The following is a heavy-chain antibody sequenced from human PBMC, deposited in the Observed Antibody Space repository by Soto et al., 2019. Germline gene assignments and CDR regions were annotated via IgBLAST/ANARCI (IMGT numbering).Heavy chain of an antibody. D-gene: IGHD3-10*01. V-gene: IGHV1-8*01. Sequence: EASVKVSCKASGYTFTSYDINWVRQATGQGLEWMGWMNPNSGNTGYAQKFQGRVTMTRNTSISTAYMELSSLRSEDTAVYYCARGLKERGSGSGDYYYYMDVWGKGTTVTVS. J-gene: IGHJ6*03. CDR2: MNPNSGNT. CDR3: ARGLKERGSGSGDYYYYMDV. CDR1: GYTFTSYD.